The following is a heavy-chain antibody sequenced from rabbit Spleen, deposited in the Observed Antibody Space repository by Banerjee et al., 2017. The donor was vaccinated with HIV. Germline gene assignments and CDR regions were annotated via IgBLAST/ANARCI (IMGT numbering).Heavy chain of an antibody. CDR2: IVPIFGVT. CDR3: VREAGYGGYGDANL. CDR1: GIDFSSYG. J-gene: IGHJ4*01. Sequence: QELVESGGGLVQPGESLKLSCKASGIDFSSYGISWVRQAPGKGLEWIGYIVPIFGVTYYANWVNGRFTISSHNAQNTLHLQLNSLTAADTATYFCVREAGYGGYGDANLWGPGTLVTVS. D-gene: IGHD6-1*01. V-gene: IGHV1S7*01.